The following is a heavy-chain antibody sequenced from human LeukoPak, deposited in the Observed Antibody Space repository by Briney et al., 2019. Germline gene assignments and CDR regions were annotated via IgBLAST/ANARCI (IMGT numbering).Heavy chain of an antibody. V-gene: IGHV4-59*08. CDR3: ARHFAYSSSSYFDY. D-gene: IGHD6-6*01. J-gene: IGHJ4*02. Sequence: SDTVTLTCSVSGRSVSHHYWSWLPHPPGKALEWIGYVYYTGSTNYNPSLKSRVTMFEDKSKNQFSLRLYSVTVADTAVYYCARHFAYSSSSYFDYWGQGSLVTVSS. CDR2: VYYTGST. CDR1: GRSVSHHY.